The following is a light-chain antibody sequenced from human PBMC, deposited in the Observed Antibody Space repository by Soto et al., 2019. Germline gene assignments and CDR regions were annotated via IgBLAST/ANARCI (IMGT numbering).Light chain of an antibody. CDR2: TAS. CDR3: QKHDSAPT. CDR1: QGIGTS. J-gene: IGKJ1*01. Sequence: IHMPQSPSSRWECVGDRVSITIRPSQGIGTSLAWYQQKPGKIPKLLIHTASTLQSGVPSRFSGSGSGTDFTLSISSMQSEEVATYYCQKHDSAPTFGTGTKVDIK. V-gene: IGKV1-27*01.